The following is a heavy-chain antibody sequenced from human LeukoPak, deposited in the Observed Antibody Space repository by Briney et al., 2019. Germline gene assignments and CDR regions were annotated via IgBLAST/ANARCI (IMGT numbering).Heavy chain of an antibody. V-gene: IGHV1-18*01. Sequence: GASVKVSCKASGYTFTSYDINWVRQATGQGLEWMGWISAYNGNTNYAQKLQGRVTMTTDTSTSTAYMELRSLRSDDTAVYYCARDYVHYYYMDVWGKGTTVTVSS. J-gene: IGHJ6*03. CDR3: ARDYVHYYYMDV. CDR1: GYTFTSYD. D-gene: IGHD3-16*01. CDR2: ISAYNGNT.